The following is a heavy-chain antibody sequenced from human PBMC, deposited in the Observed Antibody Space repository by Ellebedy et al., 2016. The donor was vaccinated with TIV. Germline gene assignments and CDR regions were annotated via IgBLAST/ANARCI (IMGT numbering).Heavy chain of an antibody. CDR1: GFTVSSNY. CDR3: TGRGHEPSYYFDY. CDR2: IKSKTDGGTT. V-gene: IGHV3-15*01. J-gene: IGHJ4*02. D-gene: IGHD1-14*01. Sequence: PGGSLRLSCAASGFTVSSNYMRRVRQAPGKGLEWVGRIKSKTDGGTTDYAAPVKGRFTISRDDSTNTLYLQMNSLKTEDTAVYYCTGRGHEPSYYFDYWGQGTLVTVSS.